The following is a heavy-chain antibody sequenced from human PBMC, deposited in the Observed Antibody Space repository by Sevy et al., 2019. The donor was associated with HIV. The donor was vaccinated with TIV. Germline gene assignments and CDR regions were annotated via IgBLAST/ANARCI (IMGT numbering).Heavy chain of an antibody. CDR3: ATHAGIAAAGRVFDY. J-gene: IGHJ4*02. D-gene: IGHD6-13*01. CDR2: IRNKADSYTT. CDR1: GFTFIDHY. Sequence: GGSLRLSCAASGFTFIDHYMEWVRQAQGKGREGVGGIRNKADSYTTEYAASVKGRFTISRDDSKNSLYLLMNSLKTEDTAVYYCATHAGIAAAGRVFDYWGQGTLVTVSS. V-gene: IGHV3-72*01.